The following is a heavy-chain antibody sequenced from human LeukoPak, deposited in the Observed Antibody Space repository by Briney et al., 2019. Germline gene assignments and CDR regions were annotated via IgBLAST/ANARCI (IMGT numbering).Heavy chain of an antibody. CDR2: IYYSGST. Sequence: SETLSLTCTASGGSISSYYWSWIRQPPGKGLEWIGYIYYSGSTNYNPSLKSRVTISVDTSKNQFSLKLSSVTAADTAVYYCARRPKVGATTYFDYWGQGTLVTVSS. CDR1: GGSISSYY. J-gene: IGHJ4*02. V-gene: IGHV4-59*01. CDR3: ARRPKVGATTYFDY. D-gene: IGHD1-26*01.